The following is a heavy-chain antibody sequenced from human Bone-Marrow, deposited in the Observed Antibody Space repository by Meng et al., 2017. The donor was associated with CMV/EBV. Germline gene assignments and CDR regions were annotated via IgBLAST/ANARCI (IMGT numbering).Heavy chain of an antibody. J-gene: IGHJ4*02. D-gene: IGHD3-22*01. CDR2: ISWNSGSI. V-gene: IGHV3-9*01. CDR3: ARSFTMTVLVMGY. Sequence: GGSLRLSCAASGFTFDDYAMHWVRQAPGKGLEWVSGISWNSGSIGYADSVKGRLTIFRDNAKNSLYLQMNSLRAEDTAVYYCARSFTMTVLVMGYWGQGTLDTFSS. CDR1: GFTFDDYA.